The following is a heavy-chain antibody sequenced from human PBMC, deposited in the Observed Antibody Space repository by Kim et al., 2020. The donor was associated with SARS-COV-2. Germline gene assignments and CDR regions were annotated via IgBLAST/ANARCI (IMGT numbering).Heavy chain of an antibody. D-gene: IGHD1-1*01. J-gene: IGHJ6*03. CDR2: INTNTGDL. Sequence: ASVKVSCKASGYIFTSYGINWMRQAPGQGLEWMGWINTNTGDLTYGQAFTGRFVFSLDTSVSTAYLQMTSLKADDTAVYYCARHHSENDHDYYHYYMDVW. CDR3: ARHHSENDHDYYHYYMDV. V-gene: IGHV7-4-1*02. CDR1: GYIFTSYG.